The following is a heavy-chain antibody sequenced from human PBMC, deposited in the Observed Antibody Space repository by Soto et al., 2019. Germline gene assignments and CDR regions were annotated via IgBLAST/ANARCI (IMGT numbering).Heavy chain of an antibody. CDR3: ARDPRQACSGETCYYS. D-gene: IGHD2-15*01. V-gene: IGHV1-69*01. J-gene: IGHJ4*02. CDR1: GGTLSSYV. Sequence: ASVKVSRTASGGTLSSYVICWVRPAHGPGLEWMGGIIPIFGTTTYGEKFQGRVTITADESTSTTYMELSSLKSEDTAVYYCARDPRQACSGETCYYSWGQGTRVTVSA. CDR2: IIPIFGTT.